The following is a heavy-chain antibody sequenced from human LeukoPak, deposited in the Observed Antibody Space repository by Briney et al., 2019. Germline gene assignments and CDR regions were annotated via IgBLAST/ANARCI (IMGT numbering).Heavy chain of an antibody. V-gene: IGHV3-23*01. CDR3: ARRYRDAFDI. CDR2: ISGSGGST. D-gene: IGHD4-11*01. Sequence: HSGGSLRLSCAASGFTFSSYAMSWVRQAPGKGLEWVSAISGSGGSTHYADSVKGRFTISRDNAKNSLYLQMNSLRAEDTAVYYCARRYRDAFDIWGQGTMVTVSS. J-gene: IGHJ3*02. CDR1: GFTFSSYA.